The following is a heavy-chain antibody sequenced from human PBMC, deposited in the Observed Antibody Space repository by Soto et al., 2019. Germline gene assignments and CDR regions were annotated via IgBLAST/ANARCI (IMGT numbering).Heavy chain of an antibody. Sequence: QAGGSLRLSCAAYGFTFSSYGMHWVRQAPGKXLEWVAVISYDGSNKYYADSVKGRFTISRDNSKNTLYLQMNSLRAEDTAVYYCAKDLTGSSWYYYYYGMDVWGQGTTVTVSS. CDR3: AKDLTGSSWYYYYYGMDV. J-gene: IGHJ6*02. V-gene: IGHV3-30*18. D-gene: IGHD6-13*01. CDR2: ISYDGSNK. CDR1: GFTFSSYG.